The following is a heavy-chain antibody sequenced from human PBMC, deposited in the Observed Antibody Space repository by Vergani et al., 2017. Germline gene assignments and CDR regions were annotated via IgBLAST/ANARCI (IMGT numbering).Heavy chain of an antibody. J-gene: IGHJ4*02. CDR3: AREGFYDSSGYGYFDY. CDR1: GFTFSSYS. D-gene: IGHD3-22*01. Sequence: EVQLVESGGGLVKPGGSLRLSCAASGFTFSSYSMNWVRQAPGKGLEWVSYFSTSGSTIYYADSVKGRFTISRDNAKNSLYLQMNSLRAEDAAVYYCAREGFYDSSGYGYFDYWGQGTLVTVSS. CDR2: FSTSGSTI. V-gene: IGHV3-21*01.